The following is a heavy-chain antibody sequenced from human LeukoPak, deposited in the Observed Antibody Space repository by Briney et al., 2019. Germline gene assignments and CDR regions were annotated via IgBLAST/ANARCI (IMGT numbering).Heavy chain of an antibody. CDR1: GFTFSSYS. J-gene: IGHJ4*02. Sequence: GGSLRLSCAASGFTFSSYSMNWVRQAPGKGLEWVSYISSSSSIIYYADSVKGRFTISRDNARNSLYLQMNSLRAEDTAVYYRARGNIVTAAGAFDYWGQGTLVTVSS. CDR3: ARGNIVTAAGAFDY. V-gene: IGHV3-48*01. CDR2: ISSSSSII. D-gene: IGHD6-13*01.